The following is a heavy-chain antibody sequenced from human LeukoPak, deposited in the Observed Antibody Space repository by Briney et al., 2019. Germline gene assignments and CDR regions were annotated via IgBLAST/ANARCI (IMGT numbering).Heavy chain of an antibody. CDR1: GASINGGNY. Sequence: SETLSLTCTVSGASINGGNYWSWIRQPAGRGLEWIGRISTSGSTNYNPSLKSRVTMSIDTSKKQFSLMLRSVTAADTAVYYCTRDSSGYDWFYDYGGQGTLVTVP. V-gene: IGHV4-4*07. D-gene: IGHD5-12*01. J-gene: IGHJ4*02. CDR2: ISTSGST. CDR3: TRDSSGYDWFYDY.